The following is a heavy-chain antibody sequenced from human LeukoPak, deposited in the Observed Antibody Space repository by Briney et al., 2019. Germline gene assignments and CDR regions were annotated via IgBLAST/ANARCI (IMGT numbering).Heavy chain of an antibody. Sequence: IPSETLSLTCTVSGGSMNNYYWSWIRQPPGKSLEWIGYIYYSGNTNYNPSLKSRGTISVDTSRNQFSLKVRSVTAADTAVYYRARSPPGGNRWLFIDSWGQGTLVTVSS. V-gene: IGHV4-59*01. D-gene: IGHD6-19*01. CDR2: IYYSGNT. CDR3: ARSPPGGNRWLFIDS. CDR1: GGSMNNYY. J-gene: IGHJ4*02.